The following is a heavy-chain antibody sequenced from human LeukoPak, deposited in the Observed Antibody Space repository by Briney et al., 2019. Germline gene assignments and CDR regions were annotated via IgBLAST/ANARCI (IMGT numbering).Heavy chain of an antibody. CDR1: GFTFSSYG. D-gene: IGHD5-12*01. V-gene: IGHV3-23*01. CDR2: ISGSGDRT. CDR3: ARERGYESSNWFDP. Sequence: PGGSLRLSCAVSGFTFSSYGMSWVRQAPGKGLEWVSVISGSGDRTYYADSVKGRFTISRDNAKNSLYLQMNSLRAEDTAVYYCARERGYESSNWFDPWGQGTLVTVSS. J-gene: IGHJ5*02.